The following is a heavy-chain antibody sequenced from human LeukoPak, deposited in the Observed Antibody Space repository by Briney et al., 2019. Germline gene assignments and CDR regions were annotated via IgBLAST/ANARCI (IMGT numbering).Heavy chain of an antibody. Sequence: GGSLRLSCAASGFTFSSYGMHWVRQAPGKGLEWVAFIRYDGSNKYYADSVKGRFTISRDNSKNTLYLQMNSLRAEDTAVYYCAKDSVPYSSSSPRSDYWGQGTLVTVSS. V-gene: IGHV3-30*02. CDR1: GFTFSSYG. CDR2: IRYDGSNK. CDR3: AKDSVPYSSSSPRSDY. D-gene: IGHD6-6*01. J-gene: IGHJ4*02.